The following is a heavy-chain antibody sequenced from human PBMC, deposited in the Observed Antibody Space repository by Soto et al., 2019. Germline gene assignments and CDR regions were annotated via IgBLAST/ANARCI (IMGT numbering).Heavy chain of an antibody. CDR1: GFRFSRDG. D-gene: IGHD5-18*01. V-gene: IGHV3-30*03. Sequence: PWGSLRLSCAASGFRFSRDGIHWVRQAPGKGLEWVAFMSYDESTTIYEDSVQGRFTISRDNSTNKLFLQMNSLRPEDTAVYYCSRAMLGSYDRDAFDVWGQGTRVTVSS. CDR3: SRAMLGSYDRDAFDV. J-gene: IGHJ3*01. CDR2: MSYDESTT.